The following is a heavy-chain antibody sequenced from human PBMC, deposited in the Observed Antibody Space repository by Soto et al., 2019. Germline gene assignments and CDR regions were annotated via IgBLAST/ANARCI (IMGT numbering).Heavy chain of an antibody. CDR1: GGSISSGGDY. CDR2: IYYSGST. V-gene: IGHV4-31*03. Sequence: PSETLSLTCTVSGGSISSGGDYWSWIRQHPGKGLEWIGYIYYSGSTYYNPSLKSRVTMSADVSKNQFSLKLSSVTAADTAVYYCARGPPIGVAWGAGYYYGMDVWGQGTTVTVSS. CDR3: ARGPPIGVAWGAGYYYGMDV. D-gene: IGHD2-21*01. J-gene: IGHJ6*02.